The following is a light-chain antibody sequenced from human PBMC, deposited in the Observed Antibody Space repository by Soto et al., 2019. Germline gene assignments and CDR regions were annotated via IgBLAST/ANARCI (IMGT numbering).Light chain of an antibody. CDR1: QGISSS. Sequence: DIQLTQSPSFLSASVGDRVTITCRASQGISSSLAWYQQEPGKAPKLLIYAASTLQSGVPSRFSGSVSGTEFTLTISSLQPEDFVTYYCQQVDSYPLSFGGGTKVEI. CDR3: QQVDSYPLS. V-gene: IGKV1-9*01. CDR2: AAS. J-gene: IGKJ4*01.